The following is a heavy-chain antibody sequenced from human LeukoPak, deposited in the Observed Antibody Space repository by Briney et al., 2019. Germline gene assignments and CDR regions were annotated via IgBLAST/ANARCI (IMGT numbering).Heavy chain of an antibody. CDR1: GYTFTGYY. CDR2: INPNSGGT. V-gene: IGHV1-2*02. J-gene: IGHJ4*02. Sequence: GASVKVSCKASGYTFTGYYMHWVRQGPGQGLEWMGGINPNSGGTNYAQKFQGRVTMTRDTSISTAYMELSKLRSDDTAVYYCARGYNILTGYYNHWGQGTLVTVSS. D-gene: IGHD3-9*01. CDR3: ARGYNILTGYYNH.